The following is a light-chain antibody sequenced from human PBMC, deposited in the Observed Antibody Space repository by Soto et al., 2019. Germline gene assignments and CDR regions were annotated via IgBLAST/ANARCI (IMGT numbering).Light chain of an antibody. CDR1: QSVSSW. CDR3: QQYNSYPLT. V-gene: IGKV1-5*01. J-gene: IGKJ4*01. Sequence: DIQMTQSPSTLSAFVGDRVTITCRASQSVSSWLAWYQQKPGKAPKFLIYDASSLASGVPSRFSGSGSGTEFTLTISSLQPDDFASYYCQQYNSYPLTFGGGTKVEIK. CDR2: DAS.